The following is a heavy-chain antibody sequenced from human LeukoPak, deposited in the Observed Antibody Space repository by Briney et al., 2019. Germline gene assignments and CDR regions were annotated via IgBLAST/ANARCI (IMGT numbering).Heavy chain of an antibody. Sequence: APVKVSCKASGYTFTSYGISWVRRAPGQGLEWMGWISAYNGNTNYAQKLQGRVTMTTDTSTSTAYMELRSLRSDDTAVYYCARASDYYYDSSGYYESLWGQGTLVTVSS. CDR1: GYTFTSYG. CDR3: ARASDYYYDSSGYYESL. CDR2: ISAYNGNT. V-gene: IGHV1-18*01. J-gene: IGHJ4*02. D-gene: IGHD3-22*01.